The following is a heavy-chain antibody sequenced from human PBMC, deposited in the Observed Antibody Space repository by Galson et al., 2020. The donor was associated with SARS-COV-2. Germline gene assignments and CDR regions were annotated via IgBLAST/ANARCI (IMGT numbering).Heavy chain of an antibody. CDR3: AKDLSMRYGDSYLDY. D-gene: IGHD4-17*01. CDR1: GFTFSSYG. V-gene: IGHV3-30*18. J-gene: IGHJ4*02. CDR2: ISYDGSNK. Sequence: GESLKISCAASGFTFSSYGMHWVRQAPGKGLEWVAVISYDGSNKYYADSVKGRFTISRDNSKNTLYLQMNSLRAEDTAVYYCAKDLSMRYGDSYLDYLGQGTQVTVSS.